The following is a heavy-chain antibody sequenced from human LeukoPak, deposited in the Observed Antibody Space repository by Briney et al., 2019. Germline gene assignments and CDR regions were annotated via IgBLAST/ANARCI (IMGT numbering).Heavy chain of an antibody. CDR2: IYYSGST. CDR1: GVSISSYY. J-gene: IGHJ4*02. V-gene: IGHV4-59*01. CDR3: ARGGRDSTIPDY. Sequence: SETLSLTCIVSGVSISSYYWNWLRQPPGKGLEWIGYIYYSGSTNYNPSLKSRVTISVDTSKNQFSLKLSSVTAADTAVYYCARGGRDSTIPDYWGQGTLVTVSS. D-gene: IGHD5/OR15-5a*01.